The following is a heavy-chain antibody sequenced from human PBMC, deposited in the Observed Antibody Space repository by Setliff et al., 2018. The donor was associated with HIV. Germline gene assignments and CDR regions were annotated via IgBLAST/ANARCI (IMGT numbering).Heavy chain of an antibody. J-gene: IGHJ4*02. CDR1: GFTFNSYG. CDR2: IWYDASKK. Sequence: PGGSLRLSCAASGFTFNSYGIHWVRQAPGKGLEWVALIWYDASKKEYSDSVKGRFNILRDDSKKTAYLQMNSLRDEDTAVYYCARDRGDRELDYWGQGTLVTVSS. D-gene: IGHD3-16*01. CDR3: ARDRGDRELDY. V-gene: IGHV3-33*01.